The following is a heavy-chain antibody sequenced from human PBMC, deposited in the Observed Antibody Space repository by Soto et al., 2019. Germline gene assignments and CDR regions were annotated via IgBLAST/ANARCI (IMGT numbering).Heavy chain of an antibody. CDR3: ARGLRDDPTTW. CDR1: GGSFSGYY. J-gene: IGHJ4*02. CDR2: INHSGST. V-gene: IGHV4-34*01. D-gene: IGHD1-1*01. Sequence: PSETLSLTCAVYGGSFSGYYWSWIRQPPGKGLEWIGEINHSGSTNYNPSLKSRVTISVDTSKNQFSLKLSSVTAADTAVYYCARGLRDDPTTWWGQGTLVTVSS.